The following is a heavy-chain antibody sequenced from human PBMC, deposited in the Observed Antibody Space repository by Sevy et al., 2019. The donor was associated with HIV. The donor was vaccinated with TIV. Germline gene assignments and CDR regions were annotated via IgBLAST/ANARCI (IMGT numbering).Heavy chain of an antibody. V-gene: IGHV3-23*01. D-gene: IGHD3-22*01. CDR1: GFTFSSYA. CDR2: ISGSGGST. J-gene: IGHJ4*02. CDR3: AKVVKGGYCYDSSGYYDY. Sequence: GGSLRLSCAASGFTFSSYAMSWVRQAPGKGLEWVSAISGSGGSTYYADSVKGRFTISRDNSKNTLYLQMNSLRAEDTAVYYCAKVVKGGYCYDSSGYYDYWGQRTLVTVSS.